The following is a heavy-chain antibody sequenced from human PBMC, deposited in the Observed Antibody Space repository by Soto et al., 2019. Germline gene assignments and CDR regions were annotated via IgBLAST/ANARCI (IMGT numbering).Heavy chain of an antibody. CDR1: GFTFSSYE. CDR2: ISSSGSTI. CDR3: ASLDHYDILTGSEA. D-gene: IGHD3-9*01. V-gene: IGHV3-48*03. Sequence: GGSLRLSCAASGFTFSSYEMNWFRQAPGKGLEWVSYISSSGSTIYYADSVKGRFTISRDNAKNSLYLQMNSLRAEDTAVYYCASLDHYDILTGSEAWGQGTLVTVSS. J-gene: IGHJ5*02.